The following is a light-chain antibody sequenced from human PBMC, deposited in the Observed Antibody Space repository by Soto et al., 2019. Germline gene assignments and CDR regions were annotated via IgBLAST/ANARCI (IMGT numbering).Light chain of an antibody. CDR2: DTS. CDR1: QSVSRY. CDR3: QQSTNWLGT. J-gene: IGKJ1*01. Sequence: EIVLTQSPVTLSLSPGERATLSCRASQSVSRYLAWYQQKPGQAPRLLIYDTSIRATGIQARFSGSGSGTDFTLTINSLEPEDFAIYYCQQSTNWLGTFGQGTKVEIK. V-gene: IGKV3-11*01.